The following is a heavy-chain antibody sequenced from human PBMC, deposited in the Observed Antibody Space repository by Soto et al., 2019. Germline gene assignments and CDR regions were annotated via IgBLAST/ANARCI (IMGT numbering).Heavy chain of an antibody. CDR1: GFTFSSNG. CDR2: IRSDGDNT. Sequence: EVQVLESGGGLVQPGGSLRLSCAASGFTFSSNGMNWVRKAPGKGLEWVSGIRSDGDNTYNADSVKGRFTVSRDTSKNTLYLQMNSLKIEDTAIDYCAKDKGVGATPDGANCWGQGTLVTVSS. D-gene: IGHD1-26*01. V-gene: IGHV3-23*01. CDR3: AKDKGVGATPDGANC. J-gene: IGHJ4*02.